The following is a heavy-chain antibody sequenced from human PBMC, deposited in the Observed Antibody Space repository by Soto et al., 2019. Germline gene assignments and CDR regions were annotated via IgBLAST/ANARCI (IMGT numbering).Heavy chain of an antibody. V-gene: IGHV3-21*01. D-gene: IGHD6-6*01. CDR3: ARVGGQLVPGFDY. Sequence: EVQLVESGGGLVKPGGSLRLSCAASGFTFSSYSMNWVRQAPGKGLEWVSSISSSSSYIYYADSVKGRFTISRDNAKNSLYLQMNSLRAEDPAVYCCARVGGQLVPGFDYWGQGTLVTVSS. CDR2: ISSSSSYI. J-gene: IGHJ4*02. CDR1: GFTFSSYS.